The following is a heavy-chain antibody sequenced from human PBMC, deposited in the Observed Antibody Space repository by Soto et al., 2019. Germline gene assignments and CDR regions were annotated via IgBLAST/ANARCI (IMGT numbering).Heavy chain of an antibody. Sequence: SETLSLTCTVSGGSTSSGGYYWSWIRQHPGKGLEWIGYIYYSGSTNYNPSLKSRVTISADTSKNQFSLRLSSVTAADTAMYHCARQMFIGGMDVWGQGTTVTVSS. J-gene: IGHJ6*02. D-gene: IGHD2-15*01. V-gene: IGHV4-61*08. CDR1: GGSTSSGGYY. CDR3: ARQMFIGGMDV. CDR2: IYYSGST.